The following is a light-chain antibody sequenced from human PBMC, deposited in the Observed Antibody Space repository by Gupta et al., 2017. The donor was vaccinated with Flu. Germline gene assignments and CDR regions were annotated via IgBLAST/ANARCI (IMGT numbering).Light chain of an antibody. CDR2: AAS. Sequence: DIQMTQSPSSVSASVGDRVTITCRASQSINNWLAWYQHKPGKAPKLLIYAASSLQSGVPSRFSGSGSGTDFTLSISTLQPEDFATYYCQQAKAFLPLTFGPGTKVDIK. CDR3: QQAKAFLPLT. V-gene: IGKV1D-12*01. CDR1: QSINNW. J-gene: IGKJ3*01.